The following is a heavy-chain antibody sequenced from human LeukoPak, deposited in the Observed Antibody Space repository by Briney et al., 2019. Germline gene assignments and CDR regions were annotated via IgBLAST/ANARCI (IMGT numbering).Heavy chain of an antibody. Sequence: GGSLRLSCAASGFTFSSYSMNWVRQAPGKGLEWVSYISSSTNTIYYADSVKGRFTISRDNAKNSLFLQMNSLRDEDTAVYYCARGRYGANDDAFDIWGQGTMVTVSS. V-gene: IGHV3-48*02. J-gene: IGHJ3*02. CDR2: ISSSTNTI. CDR3: ARGRYGANDDAFDI. D-gene: IGHD4-23*01. CDR1: GFTFSSYS.